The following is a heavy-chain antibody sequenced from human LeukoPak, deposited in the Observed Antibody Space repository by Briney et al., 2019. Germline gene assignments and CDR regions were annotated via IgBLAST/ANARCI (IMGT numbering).Heavy chain of an antibody. Sequence: PGGSLRLSCAAFGFTFSSYAMSWVRQAPGKGLEWVSAISGSGGSTYYADSVKGRFTISRDNSKNTLYLQMNSLRAEDTAVYYCAKVGVAGNHFDYWGQGTLVTVSS. D-gene: IGHD6-19*01. CDR1: GFTFSSYA. CDR3: AKVGVAGNHFDY. V-gene: IGHV3-23*01. CDR2: ISGSGGST. J-gene: IGHJ4*02.